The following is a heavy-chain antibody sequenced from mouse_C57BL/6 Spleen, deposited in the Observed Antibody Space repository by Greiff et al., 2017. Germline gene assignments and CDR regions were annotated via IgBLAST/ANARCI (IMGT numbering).Heavy chain of an antibody. J-gene: IGHJ2*01. CDR3: ARSGDLSVDY. CDR2: IYPGDGAT. D-gene: IGHD3-1*01. Sequence: QVQLQQSGAELVKPGASVKISCKASGYAFSSYWMNWVKQRPGKGLEWIGQIYPGDGATNYNGKFSGKATLTANKSSNTAYMQLSSLTSEDYAVYFCARSGDLSVDYWGQGTTLTVSS. CDR1: GYAFSSYW. V-gene: IGHV1-80*01.